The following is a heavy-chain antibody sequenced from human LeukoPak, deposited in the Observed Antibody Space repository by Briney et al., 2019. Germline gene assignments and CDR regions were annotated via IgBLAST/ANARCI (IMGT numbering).Heavy chain of an antibody. CDR3: ARSSRELRGYAPWELMPPFDY. CDR1: GFTFSSSW. Sequence: GGSLRLSCVASGFTFSSSWMTWVRQAPGKGLEWVASIREDGSQKTAVDSVRGRFTISRDNAKNSLYLQTNSLRVEDTAVYYCARSSRELRGYAPWELMPPFDYWGQGTLITVSS. CDR2: IREDGSQK. D-gene: IGHD4-23*01. V-gene: IGHV3-7*01. J-gene: IGHJ4*02.